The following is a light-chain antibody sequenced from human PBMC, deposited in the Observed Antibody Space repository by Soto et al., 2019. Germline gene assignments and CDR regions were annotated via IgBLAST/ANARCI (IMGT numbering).Light chain of an antibody. V-gene: IGKV1-5*03. CDR3: QQYNSYPYT. CDR1: QSISSW. Sequence: DIQMTQSPSTLSASVGDRVTITCRDSQSISSWLAWYQQKPGKAPKLLIYKASNLESGVPSRFSGSGSGTEFTLTISSLQPDDFATYYCQQYNSYPYTFGQGTKLEIK. J-gene: IGKJ2*01. CDR2: KAS.